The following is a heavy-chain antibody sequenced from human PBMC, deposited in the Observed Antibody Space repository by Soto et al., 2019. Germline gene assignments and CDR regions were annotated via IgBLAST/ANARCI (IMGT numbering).Heavy chain of an antibody. D-gene: IGHD3-22*01. Sequence: PSETLSLTCTVSGGSISSSSYYWGWIRQPPGKGLEWIGSIYYSGSTYYNPSLKSRVTISVDTSKNQFSLKLSSVTAADTAVYYCARNHRRGYYYDQNWFDPWGQGTLVTVSS. J-gene: IGHJ5*02. CDR3: ARNHRRGYYYDQNWFDP. CDR2: IYYSGST. V-gene: IGHV4-39*01. CDR1: GGSISSSSYY.